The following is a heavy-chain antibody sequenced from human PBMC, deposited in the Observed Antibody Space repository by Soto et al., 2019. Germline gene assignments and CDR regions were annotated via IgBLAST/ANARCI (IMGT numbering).Heavy chain of an antibody. Sequence: PGGSLRLSCAASGFTFSNAWMNWVRQAPGKGLEWVGRIKSKTDGGTTDYAAPVKGRFTISRDDSKNTLYLQMNSLKTEDTAVYYCTTKMRAYDILTGYLHYYYYYGMDVWGQGTTVTVSS. V-gene: IGHV3-15*07. CDR3: TTKMRAYDILTGYLHYYYYYGMDV. J-gene: IGHJ6*02. CDR2: IKSKTDGGTT. D-gene: IGHD3-9*01. CDR1: GFTFSNAW.